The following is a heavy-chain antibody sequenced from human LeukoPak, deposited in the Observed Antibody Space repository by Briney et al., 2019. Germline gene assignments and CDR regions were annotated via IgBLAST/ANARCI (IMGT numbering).Heavy chain of an antibody. CDR3: ARKDYGGNSSFDY. D-gene: IGHD4-23*01. Sequence: SETLSLTCTVSGGSISSSSYYWGWIRQPPGKGLEWIGSIYYSGSTYYNPSLKSRVTISVDTSKNQFSLKLSSVTAADTAVYYCARKDYGGNSSFDYWGQGTLVTVSS. CDR2: IYYSGST. CDR1: GGSISSSSYY. V-gene: IGHV4-39*01. J-gene: IGHJ4*02.